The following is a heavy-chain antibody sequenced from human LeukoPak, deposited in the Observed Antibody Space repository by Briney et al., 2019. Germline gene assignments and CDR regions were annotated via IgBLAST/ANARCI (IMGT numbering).Heavy chain of an antibody. Sequence: GGSLRLSCEASGFTFRNYPVHWVRQAPGKGLEWVTVISYDGTTKYYADSVKGRFTISRENSRNTLYLQMNNLRTEDTAAYYCASPYYYDGSSYYHFFDHWGQGTLVTVSS. D-gene: IGHD3-22*01. V-gene: IGHV3-30*04. J-gene: IGHJ4*02. CDR1: GFTFRNYP. CDR3: ASPYYYDGSSYYHFFDH. CDR2: ISYDGTTK.